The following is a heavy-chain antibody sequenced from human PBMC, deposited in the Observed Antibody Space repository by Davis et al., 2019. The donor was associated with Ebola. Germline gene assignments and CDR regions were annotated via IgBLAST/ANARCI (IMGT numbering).Heavy chain of an antibody. Sequence: GESLKISCAASGFTFSSYAMSWVRQAPGKGLEWVSGISGSGGSTYYADSVQGRFTVSRDYFKDTLYLQMNSLRVEDTAVYYCAREGDYYGSESHRDGFDIWGRGTMVAVSS. CDR3: AREGDYYGSESHRDGFDI. D-gene: IGHD3-10*01. V-gene: IGHV3-23*01. J-gene: IGHJ3*02. CDR2: ISGSGGST. CDR1: GFTFSSYA.